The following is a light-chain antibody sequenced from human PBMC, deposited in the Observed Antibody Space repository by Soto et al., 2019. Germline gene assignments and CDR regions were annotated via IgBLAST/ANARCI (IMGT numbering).Light chain of an antibody. J-gene: IGKJ1*01. CDR1: ESILYSSNNKNY. CDR2: WAS. CDR3: QQYYSTPWT. V-gene: IGKV4-1*01. Sequence: DIVLTQSPDSLAVSLGERATINCKSSESILYSSNNKNYLAWYQQKPGQPPKLLIYWASTRESGVPDRFSGSGSGKDFTLTISSLQAEDVAVYYCQQYYSTPWTFGQGTKVE.